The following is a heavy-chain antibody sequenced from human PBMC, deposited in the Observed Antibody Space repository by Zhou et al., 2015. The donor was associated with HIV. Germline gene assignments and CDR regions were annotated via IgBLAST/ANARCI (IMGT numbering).Heavy chain of an antibody. V-gene: IGHV1-69*01. CDR1: GGTFTTDP. Sequence: QVQLEQSGAEVKRPGSSVKVSCKASGGTFTTDPISWVRQALGQRLEWMGGIIPILRSPNYAQKFRDRVTITADESTTTVYMEVRSLTSDDTAMYYCVRSEGSVFYAFDFWGPGTLVAVS. J-gene: IGHJ3*01. D-gene: IGHD5/OR15-5a*01. CDR2: IIPILRSP. CDR3: VRSEGSVFYAFDF.